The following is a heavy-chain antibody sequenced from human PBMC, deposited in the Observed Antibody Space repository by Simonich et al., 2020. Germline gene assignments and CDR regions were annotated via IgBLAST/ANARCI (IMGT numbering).Heavy chain of an antibody. V-gene: IGHV1-2*02. J-gene: IGHJ4*02. CDR1: GYTFTGYY. CDR3: ASSKLATIDY. Sequence: QVKLGQSGAEVKKPGATVKVSCKASGYTFTGYYKHWGRRAPGQGLEWMGWINPNSGGTNYAQKFQGRVTMTRDTSISTAYMELSRLRSDDTAVYYCASSKLATIDYWGQGTLVTVSS. D-gene: IGHD5-12*01. CDR2: INPNSGGT.